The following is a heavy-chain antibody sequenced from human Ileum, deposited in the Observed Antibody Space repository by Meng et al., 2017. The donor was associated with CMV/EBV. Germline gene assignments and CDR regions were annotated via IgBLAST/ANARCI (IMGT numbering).Heavy chain of an antibody. CDR1: GNIFTGYY. D-gene: IGHD7-27*01. CDR3: ARENWVYDY. CDR2: INLNSGVI. V-gene: IGHV1-2*02. J-gene: IGHJ4*02. Sequence: QMQLVQAGTKLKKPGASVKVSCKASGNIFTGYYMHWVRQAPGQGLEWVGCINLNSGVIDFAQKFQGRITLTRDTSITTAYMELTRLIYDDTAVYYCARENWVYDYWGQGTLVTVSS.